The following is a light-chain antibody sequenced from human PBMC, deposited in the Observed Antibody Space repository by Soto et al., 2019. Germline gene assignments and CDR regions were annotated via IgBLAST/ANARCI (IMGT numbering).Light chain of an antibody. CDR2: FSS. J-gene: IGKJ4*01. CDR1: QNIATF. Sequence: DILLTQSPSSLSASVGDRVSITCRASQNIATFLNWYQQKPGQAPNLLIYFSSHLQTGVPSRFSGSGSGTDFTLTISSLQPDDYATYFCQQSHTSPWLTFGGGTRVEMK. CDR3: QQSHTSPWLT. V-gene: IGKV1-39*01.